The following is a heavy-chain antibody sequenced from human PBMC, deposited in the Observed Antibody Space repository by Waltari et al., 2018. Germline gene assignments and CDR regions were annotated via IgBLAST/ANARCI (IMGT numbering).Heavy chain of an antibody. CDR3: ARKHLVTTIIAFDI. CDR2: FYRGGTT. J-gene: IGHJ3*02. Sequence: EVQLVETGGGLIQTGGSLRLSCAASGFSVRSNYMSWVRQAPGKGLEWVSMFYRGGTTYYADSVKGRFTISRDNSKNTVYLQMNSLRAEDTAVYYCARKHLVTTIIAFDIWGQGTMVTVSS. D-gene: IGHD5-12*01. CDR1: GFSVRSNY. V-gene: IGHV3-53*02.